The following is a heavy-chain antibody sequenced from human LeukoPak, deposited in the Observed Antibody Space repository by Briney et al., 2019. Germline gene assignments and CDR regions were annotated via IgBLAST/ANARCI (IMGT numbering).Heavy chain of an antibody. CDR3: ARLLDYGDYFNWSDP. J-gene: IGHJ5*02. CDR2: IDPSDSYS. Sequence: GESLKISFKCSGYSFTSYWISWVRQMPGKGLEWMGRIDPSDSYSNYSPSFQGHVTISADKSISTAYLQWSSLQASDTAMYYCARLLDYGDYFNWSDPWGQGTLVTVSS. V-gene: IGHV5-10-1*01. D-gene: IGHD4-17*01. CDR1: GYSFTSYW.